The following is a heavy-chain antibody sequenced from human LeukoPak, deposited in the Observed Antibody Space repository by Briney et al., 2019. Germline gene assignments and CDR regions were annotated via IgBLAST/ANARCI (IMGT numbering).Heavy chain of an antibody. CDR1: GYTFTSYG. CDR2: ISAYNGNT. CDR3: ARTGYCSSTSCYQGRDY. Sequence: ASVKVSCKASGYTFTSYGISWVRQAPGQGLEWMGWISAYNGNTNYAQKFQGRVTITADKSTSTAYMELSSLRSEDTAVYYCARTGYCSSTSCYQGRDYWGQGTLVTVSS. V-gene: IGHV1-18*01. J-gene: IGHJ4*02. D-gene: IGHD2-2*01.